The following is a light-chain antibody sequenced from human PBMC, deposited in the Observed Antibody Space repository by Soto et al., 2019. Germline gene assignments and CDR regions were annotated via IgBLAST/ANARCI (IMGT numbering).Light chain of an antibody. CDR3: QSYDSTLNGWV. J-gene: IGLJ3*02. CDR2: DNT. V-gene: IGLV1-40*01. Sequence: QSVLTQPPSVSGAPGQRVTISCTGSSSNIGAGYDVHWYQQLPGTAPKLLIYDNTNRPSGVPDRFSGSKSGTSVSLAITGLQAEDEADYYRQSYDSTLNGWVFGGGTQLTVL. CDR1: SSNIGAGYD.